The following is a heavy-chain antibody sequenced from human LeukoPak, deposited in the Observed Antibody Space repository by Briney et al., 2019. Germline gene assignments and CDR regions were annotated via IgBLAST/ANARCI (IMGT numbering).Heavy chain of an antibody. CDR3: ARAVDYYDSSGYYRTYYFDY. V-gene: IGHV4-39*07. J-gene: IGHJ4*02. D-gene: IGHD3-22*01. CDR1: GGSISSSSYY. Sequence: SETLSLTCTVSGGSISSSSYYWGWIRQPPGKGLEWIGSIYYSGSTYYNPSLKSRVTISVDTSKNQFSLKLSSVTAADTAVYYCARAVDYYDSSGYYRTYYFDYWGQGTLVTVSS. CDR2: IYYSGST.